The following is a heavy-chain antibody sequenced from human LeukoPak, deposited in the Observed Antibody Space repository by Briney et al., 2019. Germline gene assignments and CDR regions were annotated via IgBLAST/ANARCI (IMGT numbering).Heavy chain of an antibody. CDR2: IGPNNGNT. V-gene: IGHV1-18*01. D-gene: IGHD2-15*01. Sequence: GASVKVSCKASGYTFTSYGISWVRQAPGQGLEWMGWIGPNNGNTNYAQKFQGRVTMTRDTSISTAYMELSRLRSDDTAVYYCARDAGYCSGGSCLNNWFDPWGQGTLVTVSS. J-gene: IGHJ5*02. CDR3: ARDAGYCSGGSCLNNWFDP. CDR1: GYTFTSYG.